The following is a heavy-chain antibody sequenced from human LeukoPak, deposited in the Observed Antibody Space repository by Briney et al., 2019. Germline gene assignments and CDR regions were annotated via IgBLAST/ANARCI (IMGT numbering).Heavy chain of an antibody. Sequence: GASLRLSCAASGFTFSSYAMSWVRQAPGKGLEWVSAISGSGGSTYYAGSVKGRFTISRDNSKNTLYLQMNSLRAEDTAVYYCAKDLSFNRRGLGYWGQGTLVTVSS. D-gene: IGHD1-14*01. J-gene: IGHJ4*02. CDR1: GFTFSSYA. V-gene: IGHV3-23*01. CDR2: ISGSGGST. CDR3: AKDLSFNRRGLGY.